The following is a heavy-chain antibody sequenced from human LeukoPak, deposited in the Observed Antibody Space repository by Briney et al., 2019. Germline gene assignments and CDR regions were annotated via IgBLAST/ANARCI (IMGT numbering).Heavy chain of an antibody. CDR2: IYYSGST. CDR1: GGSISSYY. CDR3: ARERSRSSVLPSIAAAQYNWFDP. Sequence: SETLSLTCTVSGGSISSYYWSWMRQPPGKGLQWIGYIYYSGSTNYNPSLKSRVTISVDTSKNQFSLKLSSVTAADTAVYYCARERSRSSVLPSIAAAQYNWFDPWGQGTLVTVSS. V-gene: IGHV4-59*01. D-gene: IGHD6-13*01. J-gene: IGHJ5*02.